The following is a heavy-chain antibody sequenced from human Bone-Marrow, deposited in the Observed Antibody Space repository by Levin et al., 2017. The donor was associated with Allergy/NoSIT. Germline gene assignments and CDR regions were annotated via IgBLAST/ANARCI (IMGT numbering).Heavy chain of an antibody. J-gene: IGHJ5*02. V-gene: IGHV1-2*06. CDR1: GYTFTGYY. CDR2: INPNSGGT. CDR3: ARDGGYNRGGLWFDP. D-gene: IGHD5-24*01. Sequence: GASVKVSCKASGYTFTGYYMHWVRQAPGQGLEWMGRINPNSGGTNYAQKFQGRVTMTRDTSISTAYMELSRLRSDDTAVYYCARDGGYNRGGLWFDPWGQGTLVTVSS.